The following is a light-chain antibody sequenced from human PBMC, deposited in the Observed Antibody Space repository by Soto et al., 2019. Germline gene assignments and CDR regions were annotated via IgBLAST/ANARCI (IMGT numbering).Light chain of an antibody. CDR2: GAS. CDR1: QTVSSSY. Sequence: EIVLTQSPGTLSLSPGERATLSCRASQTVSSSYLAWYQQKPGQAPRLLIYGASSRATGITDRFSGSGSGTDFTLTISRLEPEDFVVYYCQQYRSSPTFGQGTKVEIK. CDR3: QQYRSSPT. V-gene: IGKV3-20*01. J-gene: IGKJ1*01.